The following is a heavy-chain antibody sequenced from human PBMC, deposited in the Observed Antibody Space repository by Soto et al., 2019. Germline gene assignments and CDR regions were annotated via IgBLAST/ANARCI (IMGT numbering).Heavy chain of an antibody. CDR1: GFSLSTSGVG. V-gene: IGHV2-5*02. Sequence: QITLKESGPTLVKPTQTLTLTCTFSGFSLSTSGVGVGWIRQPPGKALEWLALIYWDDDKRYSPSLKSRLTIXQXXSKNQVVLTMTNMDPVDTATYYCALRGAMVREFDYWGQGTLVTVSS. CDR2: IYWDDDK. J-gene: IGHJ4*02. D-gene: IGHD3-10*01. CDR3: ALRGAMVREFDY.